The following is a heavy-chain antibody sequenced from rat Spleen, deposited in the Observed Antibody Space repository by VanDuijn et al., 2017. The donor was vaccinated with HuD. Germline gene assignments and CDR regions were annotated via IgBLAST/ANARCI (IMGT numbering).Heavy chain of an antibody. J-gene: IGHJ3*01. D-gene: IGHD1-11*01. Sequence: EVQLVESDGGLVQPGRSLKLSCAASGFIFSDYYMAWIRQAPTRGLEWVAFISPYGDDTYYRDSVKGRFTISRDNARGTLSLQMDSLRSEDTATYYCATEPLNYGGPHWFAYWGQGTLVTVSS. CDR2: ISPYGDDT. CDR3: ATEPLNYGGPHWFAY. V-gene: IGHV5-19*01. CDR1: GFIFSDYY.